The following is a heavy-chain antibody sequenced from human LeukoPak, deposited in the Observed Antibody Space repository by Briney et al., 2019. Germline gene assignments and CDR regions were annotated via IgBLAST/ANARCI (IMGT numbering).Heavy chain of an antibody. CDR2: IRYDGNNK. V-gene: IGHV3-30*02. CDR1: GFPFSTYG. CDR3: ARDRDDYPYY. J-gene: IGHJ4*02. Sequence: GGFLRLSCAASGFPFSTYGMHWVRQALGKGLEWVAFIRYDGNNKYYADSVKGRFTISRDNSKNTLYLQMNSLRAEDTAVYYCARDRDDYPYYWGQGTLVTVSS. D-gene: IGHD4-11*01.